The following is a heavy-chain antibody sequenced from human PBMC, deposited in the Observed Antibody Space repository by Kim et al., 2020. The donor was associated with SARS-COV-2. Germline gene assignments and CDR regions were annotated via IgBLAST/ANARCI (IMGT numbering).Heavy chain of an antibody. V-gene: IGHV4-4*07. CDR3: ARDPTSGIAAAGKDY. CDR2: IYTSGST. CDR1: GGSISSYY. Sequence: SETLSLTCTVSGGSISSYYWSWIRQPAGKGLEWIGRIYTSGSTNYNPSLKSRVTMSVDTSKNQFSLKLSSVTAADTAVYYCARDPTSGIAAAGKDYWGQGTLVTVSS. D-gene: IGHD6-13*01. J-gene: IGHJ4*02.